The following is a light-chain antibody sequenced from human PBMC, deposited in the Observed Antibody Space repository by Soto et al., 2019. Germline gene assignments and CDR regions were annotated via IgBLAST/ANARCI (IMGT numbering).Light chain of an antibody. CDR2: DAS. J-gene: IGKJ4*01. CDR1: QSVSRY. CDR3: QQRSNWPLS. V-gene: IGKV3-11*01. Sequence: PGERATLACTATQSVSRYLAWYQHKPGQAPRLLIYDASNRATGIPARFSGSGSGTEFTLTISSLEPEDFAVYYCQQRSNWPLSFGGGTKVEIK.